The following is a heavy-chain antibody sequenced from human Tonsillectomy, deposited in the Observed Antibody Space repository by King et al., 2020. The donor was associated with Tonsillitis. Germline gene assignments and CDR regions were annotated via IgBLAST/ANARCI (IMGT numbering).Heavy chain of an antibody. CDR2: IYPGDSDT. J-gene: IGHJ4*02. CDR3: ARGRTYYDFWSGQTWAY. Sequence: VQLVESGAEVKKPGESLKISCKGSGYSFTSYWIAWVRQMPGKGLEWMGIIYPGDSDTRYSPSFQGQVTISADKSISTAYLQWSSLKASDTAIYYCARGRTYYDFWSGQTWAYWGQGTLVTVSS. V-gene: IGHV5-51*01. CDR1: GYSFTSYW. D-gene: IGHD3-3*01.